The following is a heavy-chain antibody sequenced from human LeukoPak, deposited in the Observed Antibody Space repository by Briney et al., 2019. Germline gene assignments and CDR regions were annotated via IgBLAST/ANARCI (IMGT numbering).Heavy chain of an antibody. CDR1: GFTFTSDA. Sequence: GGSLRLSCVASGFTFTSDAMNWVRQAPGKGLEWVSSTVSRGTTQYADSVKGRFTISRDNAKNSLYLQMSNLRAEDTAVYFCARGGGLDVWGQGATVTVSS. CDR3: ARGGGLDV. J-gene: IGHJ6*02. V-gene: IGHV3-21*04. CDR2: TVSRGTT. D-gene: IGHD3-16*01.